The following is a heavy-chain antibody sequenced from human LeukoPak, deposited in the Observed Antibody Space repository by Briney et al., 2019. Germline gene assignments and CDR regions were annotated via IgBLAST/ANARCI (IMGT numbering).Heavy chain of an antibody. V-gene: IGHV4-59*08. CDR2: IYYSGST. CDR3: ARRPVEYGMDV. CDR1: SGSISSYY. D-gene: IGHD4-23*01. Sequence: SETLSLTCTVSSGSISSYYWSWIRQPPGKGLEWIGYIYYSGSTNYNPSLKSRVTISVDTSKNQFSLKLSSVTAADTAVYYCARRPVEYGMDVWGQGTTVTVSS. J-gene: IGHJ6*02.